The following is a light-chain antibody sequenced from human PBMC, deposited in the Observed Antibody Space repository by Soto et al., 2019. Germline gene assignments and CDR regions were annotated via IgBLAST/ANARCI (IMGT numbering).Light chain of an antibody. Sequence: VLTQSPAILSLSVGERATLSYRASRYVGTYVAWYQQKPGQAPRLLVYDASNRATGIPPRFSGSGSGTDFTLTISGLELDDFAVYYCQQRTTWPPPTFGGGTTVEIK. CDR1: RYVGTY. CDR2: DAS. CDR3: QQRTTWPPPT. J-gene: IGKJ4*01. V-gene: IGKV3-11*01.